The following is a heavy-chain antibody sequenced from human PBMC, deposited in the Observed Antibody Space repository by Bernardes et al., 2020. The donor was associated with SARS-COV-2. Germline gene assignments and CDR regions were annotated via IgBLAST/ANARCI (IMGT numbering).Heavy chain of an antibody. V-gene: IGHV3-23*01. CDR3: VKGGRYCGSTTCRIDGFDY. D-gene: IGHD2-2*01. Sequence: GGSLRLSCAASGFAFTSYAMSWVRQAPGKGLEWVSAIRSSGGTRFYADSVKGHFTISRDNSNNTLYLHMSSLRADDTAMYYCVKGGRYCGSTTCRIDGFDYLSQGTLVTVSS. J-gene: IGHJ4*02. CDR2: IRSSGGTR. CDR1: GFAFTSYA.